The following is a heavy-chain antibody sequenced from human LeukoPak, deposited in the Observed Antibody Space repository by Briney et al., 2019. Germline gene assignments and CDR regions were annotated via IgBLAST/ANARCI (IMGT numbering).Heavy chain of an antibody. CDR1: GGTFSSYA. D-gene: IGHD5-18*01. V-gene: IGHV1-69*13. J-gene: IGHJ4*02. CDR3: ASHLTRDTAMEGYYFDY. Sequence: ASVKVSCKASGGTFSSYAISWVRQAPGQGLEWMGGIIPIFGTANYAQKFQGRVTITADESTSTAYMELSSLRSEDTAVYYCASHLTRDTAMEGYYFDYWGQGTLVTVSS. CDR2: IIPIFGTA.